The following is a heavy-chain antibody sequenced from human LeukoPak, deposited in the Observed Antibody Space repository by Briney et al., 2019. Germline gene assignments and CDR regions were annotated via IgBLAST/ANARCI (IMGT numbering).Heavy chain of an antibody. J-gene: IGHJ6*03. Sequence: GASVKVSCKASGGTFNSYAISWVRQAPGQGLEWMGGIMPLFGTANYAQEFQGRVTFTTDESASTAYMEVSSLRSEDTAMYYCASGSLGDRNGVGDYYQYMDVWGKGTTVTVSS. CDR1: GGTFNSYA. D-gene: IGHD2-8*01. CDR3: ASGSLGDRNGVGDYYQYMDV. CDR2: IMPLFGTA. V-gene: IGHV1-69*05.